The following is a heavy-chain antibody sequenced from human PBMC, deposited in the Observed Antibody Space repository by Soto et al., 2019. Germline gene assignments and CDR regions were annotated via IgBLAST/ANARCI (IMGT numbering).Heavy chain of an antibody. CDR1: SGSIGTTNR. J-gene: IGHJ6*02. D-gene: IGHD2-8*01. CDR3: ARRTWGMDV. CDR2: IFHSGNT. V-gene: IGHV4-4*02. Sequence: PSEPLSPTCAVSSGSIGTTNRWCWVRQPPGKGLEWIGEIFHSGNTYYNPSLASRVTISVDTSKNQFSLNLRSVTAADTAVYYCARRTWGMDVWGQGTTVTVSS.